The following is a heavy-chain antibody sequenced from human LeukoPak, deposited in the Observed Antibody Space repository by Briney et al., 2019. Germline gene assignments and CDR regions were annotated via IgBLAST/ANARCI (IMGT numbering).Heavy chain of an antibody. CDR2: ISGSGGST. J-gene: IGHJ3*02. D-gene: IGHD4-11*01. Sequence: GGSPRLSCAASGFTFSSYAMSWVRQAPGKGLEWVSAISGSGGSTYYADSVKGRFTISRDNSKNTLYLQMNSLRAEDTAVYYCAKFQVRLGDAFDIWGQGTMVTVSS. CDR3: AKFQVRLGDAFDI. CDR1: GFTFSSYA. V-gene: IGHV3-23*01.